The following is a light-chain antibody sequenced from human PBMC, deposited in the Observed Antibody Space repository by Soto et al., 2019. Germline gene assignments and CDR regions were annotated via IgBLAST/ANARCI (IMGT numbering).Light chain of an antibody. CDR3: QPYGGSPLT. Sequence: EIVLTQSPGTLALSPGEGATLSCRASQSVSKYLAWYQHKPGQAPRPLIYGASSRATGIPHSFSGSGSGTDFTLTISRLEPDGFAVSYCQPYGGSPLTFGHGTKVEIK. J-gene: IGKJ1*01. V-gene: IGKV3-20*01. CDR1: QSVSKY. CDR2: GAS.